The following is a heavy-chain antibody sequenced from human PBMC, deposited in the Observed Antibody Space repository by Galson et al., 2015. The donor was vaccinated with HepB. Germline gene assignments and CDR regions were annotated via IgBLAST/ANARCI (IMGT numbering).Heavy chain of an antibody. V-gene: IGHV3-30*18. CDR2: ISYDGNNK. D-gene: IGHD6-19*01. CDR1: GFTFSSYG. Sequence: SLRLSCAASGFTFSSYGMHWVRQAPGKGPEWVAVISYDGNNKCYTDSVKGRFTISRDNSKNTLFLQMNSLRAEDTAVYYCAKCLSSGWYAFLDYWGQGTLVTVSS. CDR3: AKCLSSGWYAFLDY. J-gene: IGHJ4*02.